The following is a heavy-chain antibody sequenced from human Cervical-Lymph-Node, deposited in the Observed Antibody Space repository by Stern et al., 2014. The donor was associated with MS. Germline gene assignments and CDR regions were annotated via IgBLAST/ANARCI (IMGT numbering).Heavy chain of an antibody. CDR3: RCWLWTTPHQTGDY. CDR1: GGTFSSYA. V-gene: IGHV1-69*01. D-gene: IGHD5-18*01. Sequence: QVQLVQSGAEVKKPGASVKVSCKASGGTFSSYAISWVRQAPGQGLEWMGGIIPIFGTANDAQKFQGSVAITADESTSTAYMELSSLRSEDTAVYYCRCWLWTTPHQTGDYWGQGTLVTVSS. CDR2: IIPIFGTA. J-gene: IGHJ4*02.